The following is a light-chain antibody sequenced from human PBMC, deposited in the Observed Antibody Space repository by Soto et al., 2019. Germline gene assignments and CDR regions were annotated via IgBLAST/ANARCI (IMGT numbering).Light chain of an antibody. J-gene: IGLJ2*01. CDR3: QTWDTGIVI. CDR1: RGHSSNA. V-gene: IGLV4-69*01. CDR2: LNSDGSH. Sequence: QPVLTQSPSASASLGASVKLTCTLSRGHSSNAIAWHQQQPEKGPRYLMKLNSDGSHSKGDGIPDRVSGSSSGAERYLTISGLQSEDEADYYCQTWDTGIVIFGGGTKVTVL.